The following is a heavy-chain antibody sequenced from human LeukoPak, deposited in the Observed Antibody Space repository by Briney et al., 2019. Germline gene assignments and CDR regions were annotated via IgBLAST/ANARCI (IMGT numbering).Heavy chain of an antibody. V-gene: IGHV3-48*01. J-gene: IGHJ4*02. D-gene: IGHD3-22*01. CDR1: GFTFSSYS. CDR3: ARDLYRIVVVPHYFDY. CDR2: ISSRSATI. Sequence: QSGGSLRLSCAASGFTFSSYSMNWVRQAPGKGLEWVSYISSRSATIYYADSVKGRFTISRDNAKNSLYLQMNSLRAEDTAVYYCARDLYRIVVVPHYFDYWGQGTLVTVSS.